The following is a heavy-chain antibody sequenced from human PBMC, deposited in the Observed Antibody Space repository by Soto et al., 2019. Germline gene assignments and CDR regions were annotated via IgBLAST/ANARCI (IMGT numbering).Heavy chain of an antibody. D-gene: IGHD3-16*02. V-gene: IGHV1-69*13. CDR1: GGTFSSYA. Sequence: ASVKVSCKASGGTFSSYAISWVRQAPGQGLEWMGGIIPIFGTANYAQKFQGRVTITADESTSTAYMELSSLRSEDTAVYYCARNSSVVKSFDYSGQGPLVTVYS. CDR3: ARNSSVVKSFDY. CDR2: IIPIFGTA. J-gene: IGHJ4*02.